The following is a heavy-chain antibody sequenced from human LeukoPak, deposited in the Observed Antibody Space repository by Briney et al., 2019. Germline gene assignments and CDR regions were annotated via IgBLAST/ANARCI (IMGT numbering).Heavy chain of an antibody. D-gene: IGHD6-19*01. Sequence: SETLSLTCAVYGGSFSGYYWSWVRQPPGKGLEWIGEINDAESTNYNPSLKSRVFLSVDTSKNQFSLKLSSVTAADTAVYYCARSIVVARTAYYYGLDVWGQGTTVTVSS. CDR3: ARSIVVARTAYYYGLDV. CDR1: GGSFSGYY. CDR2: INDAEST. J-gene: IGHJ6*02. V-gene: IGHV4-34*01.